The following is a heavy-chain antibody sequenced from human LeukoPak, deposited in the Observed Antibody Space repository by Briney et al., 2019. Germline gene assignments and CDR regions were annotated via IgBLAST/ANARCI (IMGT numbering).Heavy chain of an antibody. D-gene: IGHD3-10*01. CDR3: ARGAGTHYYYYYYHMDV. Sequence: SVKVSCKASGGTFSSYAISWVRQAPGQGPEWMGRIIPIFGTANYAQKFQGRVTITTDESTSTAYMELSSLRSEDTAVYYCARGAGTHYYYYYYHMDVWGKGTTVTVSS. J-gene: IGHJ6*03. CDR2: IIPIFGTA. V-gene: IGHV1-69*05. CDR1: GGTFSSYA.